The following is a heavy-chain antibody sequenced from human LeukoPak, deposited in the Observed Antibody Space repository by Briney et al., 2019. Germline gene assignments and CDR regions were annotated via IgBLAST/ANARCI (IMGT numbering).Heavy chain of an antibody. J-gene: IGHJ6*02. CDR3: ARVSGGYFSPYYYYGMDV. Sequence: SETLSLTCGVSGGSLSTTNWWTWVRQPPGEGLEWIGEVHLSGRTHYNPSLESRVTISVDTSKNQFSLKLSSVTAADTAVYYCARVSGGYFSPYYYYGMDVWGQGTTVTVSS. CDR1: GGSLSTTNW. V-gene: IGHV4-4*02. CDR2: VHLSGRT. D-gene: IGHD3-22*01.